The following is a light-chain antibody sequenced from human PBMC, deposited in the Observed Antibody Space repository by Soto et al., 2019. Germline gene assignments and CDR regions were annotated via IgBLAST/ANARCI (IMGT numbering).Light chain of an antibody. Sequence: QSALTQPPSASGSPGQSVTISGTGIRSDVGGYNYVSWYQQHPGKAPKVMIYEVNKRPSGVPDRFSGSKSGNTASLTVSGLQAEDEADYYCSSYAGSNNFVFGTGTKLTVL. CDR2: EVN. J-gene: IGLJ1*01. CDR3: SSYAGSNNFV. CDR1: RSDVGGYNY. V-gene: IGLV2-8*01.